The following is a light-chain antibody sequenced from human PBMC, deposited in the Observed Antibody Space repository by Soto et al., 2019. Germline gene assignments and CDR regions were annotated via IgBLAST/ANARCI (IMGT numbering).Light chain of an antibody. V-gene: IGLV2-14*01. CDR3: RSYTSTGSPV. J-gene: IGLJ1*01. CDR1: SADVGGYNF. CDR2: EVT. Sequence: QSALTQAACVSGSLGQSITMSCTGTSADVGGYNFVSWYQQHPDKAPKLLIYEVTNRPSGVSNRFSGSKYGNTASLTISGLQAEDEPDYYCRSYTSTGSPVFGTGPKATV.